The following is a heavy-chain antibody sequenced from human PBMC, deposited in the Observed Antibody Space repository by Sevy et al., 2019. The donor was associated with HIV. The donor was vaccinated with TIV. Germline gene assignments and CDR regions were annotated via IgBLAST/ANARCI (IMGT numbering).Heavy chain of an antibody. D-gene: IGHD5-12*01. CDR3: ARRVDNSWFDP. V-gene: IGHV4-39*01. J-gene: IGHJ5*02. CDR1: GVSISGGAYY. CDR2: ISYTGST. Sequence: SETLSLTCTVSGVSISGGAYYWGWIRQPPGKGLEWIGSISYTGSTYYYPSLKSRVTISVDTSKNQFSLKLTSVTAADTAVYYCARRVDNSWFDPWGQGTLVTVSS.